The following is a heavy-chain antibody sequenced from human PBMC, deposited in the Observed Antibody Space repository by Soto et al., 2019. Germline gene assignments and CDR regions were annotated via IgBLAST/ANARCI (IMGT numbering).Heavy chain of an antibody. Sequence: ASVKVSCKVSGSRFSNYVISWVRQAPGHGLEWLGRIIPIFNSTKYAQSFQGRVTITADKSTSTASLELSSLRSDDAAVYYCAREGRGKKAGYNGLVSLGYWGQGTLVTVSS. V-gene: IGHV1-69*06. D-gene: IGHD2-2*02. CDR3: AREGRGKKAGYNGLVSLGY. J-gene: IGHJ4*02. CDR2: IIPIFNST. CDR1: GSRFSNYV.